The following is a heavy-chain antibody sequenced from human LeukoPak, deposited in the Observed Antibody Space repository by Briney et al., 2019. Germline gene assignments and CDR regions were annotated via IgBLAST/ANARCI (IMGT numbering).Heavy chain of an antibody. CDR3: ARLRRNSDSGSYYYYYDY. CDR2: INTVGSYI. V-gene: IGHV3-21*01. CDR1: GFTLVSYS. D-gene: IGHD3-22*01. J-gene: IGHJ4*02. Sequence: GGSLRLSCAASGFTLVSYSFNWVRQAPGKGLEWVSSINTVGSYIYYADSVKGRFTISRDNDENSVHLQMNSLRVEDTAVYYCARLRRNSDSGSYYYYYDYWGQGTLVTVSS.